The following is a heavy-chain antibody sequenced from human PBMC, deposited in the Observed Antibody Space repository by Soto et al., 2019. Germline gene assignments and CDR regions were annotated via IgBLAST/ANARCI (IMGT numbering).Heavy chain of an antibody. CDR1: GFTFSSYW. D-gene: IGHD3-16*01. Sequence: EVQLVESGGGLVQPGGSLRLSCAASGFTFSSYWMHWVRQAPGKGLVWVSRIRYDGSITSYADSVKGRSTLSRDDAKNTVYLQMNSLRAEDTAVYYCARGLRGGYGMDVWGQGTTVTVSS. J-gene: IGHJ6*02. CDR3: ARGLRGGYGMDV. CDR2: IRYDGSIT. V-gene: IGHV3-74*01.